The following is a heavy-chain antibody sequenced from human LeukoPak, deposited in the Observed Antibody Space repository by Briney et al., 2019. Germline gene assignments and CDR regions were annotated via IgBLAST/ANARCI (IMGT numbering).Heavy chain of an antibody. V-gene: IGHV3-30*04. D-gene: IGHD3-10*01. CDR3: ARDLVKPFYYYGSGSYPYYYYMDV. CDR2: ISYDGSNK. J-gene: IGHJ6*03. Sequence: GGSLRLSCAASGFTFSRYGMHWVRQAPGKGLEWVTAISYDGSNKYYADSVKGRFTISRDNSKNTLYVQMNSLRSDDTAVYYCARDLVKPFYYYGSGSYPYYYYMDVWGKGTTVTISS. CDR1: GFTFSRYG.